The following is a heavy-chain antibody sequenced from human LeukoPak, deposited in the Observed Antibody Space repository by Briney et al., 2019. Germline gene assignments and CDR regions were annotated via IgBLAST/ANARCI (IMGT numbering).Heavy chain of an antibody. CDR2: IYHSGGT. CDR3: ARQFEQWLVPGEFDY. V-gene: IGHV4-38-2*01. CDR1: GYSISSGYY. D-gene: IGHD6-19*01. J-gene: IGHJ4*02. Sequence: SETLSLTCAVSGYSISSGYYWGWIRQPPGKGLEWIGSIYHSGGTYYNPSLKSRVTISVDTSKNQFSLKLSSVTAADTAVYYCARQFEQWLVPGEFDYWGQGTLVTVSS.